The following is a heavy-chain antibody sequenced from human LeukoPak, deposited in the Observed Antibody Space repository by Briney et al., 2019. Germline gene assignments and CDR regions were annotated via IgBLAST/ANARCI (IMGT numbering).Heavy chain of an antibody. D-gene: IGHD3-16*02. J-gene: IGHJ4*02. CDR1: GFTFSDYY. CDR3: VWGGYRSFDY. Sequence: AGGSLRLSCAASGFTFSDYYINWIRQAPGKGLEWVSYISSSGGTIYYADSVKGRFTISRDNPKNSLYPQMNSLRAEDTAVYYCVWGGYRSFDYWGQGTLVTVSS. CDR2: ISSSGGTI. V-gene: IGHV3-11*01.